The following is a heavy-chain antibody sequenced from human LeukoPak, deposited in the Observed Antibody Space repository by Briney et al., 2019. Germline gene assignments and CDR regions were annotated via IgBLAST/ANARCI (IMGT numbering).Heavy chain of an antibody. J-gene: IGHJ4*02. V-gene: IGHV1-18*04. CDR3: AKDQGWCSGGNCCPHY. Sequence: ASVIVSSTASGYTLTDFDIYWVRQAPGQGHAWMGWINANSCATHYAQKFKGRLTMTTDASTSTANMELKSLRSDDTAVYYCAKDQGWCSGGNCCPHYWGQGTLVTVSS. D-gene: IGHD2-15*01. CDR1: GYTLTDFD. CDR2: INANSCAT.